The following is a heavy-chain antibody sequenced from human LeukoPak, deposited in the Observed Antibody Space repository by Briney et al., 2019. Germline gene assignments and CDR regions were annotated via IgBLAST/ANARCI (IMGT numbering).Heavy chain of an antibody. Sequence: GGSLRLSCAASGFTFSSYGMHWVRQAPGKGLEWVSSISGSGGSTYYADSVKGRFTISRDNSKNTLYLQVNSLRAEDTAVYYCAKDGEEYYYDSSGYYSDFYYFDYWGQGTLVTVSS. D-gene: IGHD3-22*01. CDR2: ISGSGGST. CDR3: AKDGEEYYYDSSGYYSDFYYFDY. CDR1: GFTFSSYG. J-gene: IGHJ4*02. V-gene: IGHV3-23*01.